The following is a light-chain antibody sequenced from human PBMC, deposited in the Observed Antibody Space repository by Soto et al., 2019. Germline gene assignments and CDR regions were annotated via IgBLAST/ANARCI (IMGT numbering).Light chain of an antibody. CDR2: AAS. CDR3: QQSYSSPLT. J-gene: IGKJ4*01. CDR1: QSINTY. Sequence: DIQMTQSASCLSASVGDRVTITCRASQSINTYLNWYQQKPGKAPKVLIYAASNLQSGVPSRFSGGGSGTDFTLTVSSLQPEDFATYYCQQSYSSPLTFGGGTKVEIK. V-gene: IGKV1-39*01.